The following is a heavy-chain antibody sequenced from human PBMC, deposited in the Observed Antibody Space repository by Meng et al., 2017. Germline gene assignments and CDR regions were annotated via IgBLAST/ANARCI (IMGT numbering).Heavy chain of an antibody. Sequence: SETLSLTSTVSGGSISSYYWSWIRQPPGKGLEWIGYIYYSGSTNYNPSLKSRVTISVDTSKNQFSLKLSSVTAADTAVYYCARELSTMIVPGGWFDPWGQGTLVTVSS. D-gene: IGHD3-22*01. CDR3: ARELSTMIVPGGWFDP. V-gene: IGHV4-59*01. J-gene: IGHJ5*02. CDR1: GGSISSYY. CDR2: IYYSGST.